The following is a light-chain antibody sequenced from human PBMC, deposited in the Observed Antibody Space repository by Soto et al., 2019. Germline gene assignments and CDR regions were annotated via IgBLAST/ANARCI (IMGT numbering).Light chain of an antibody. J-gene: IGKJ2*01. Sequence: EIVMTQSPATLSVSPGERATLSCRASQSINTNLAWYQQKPGQAPRLLIYGASIRATGIPARFSGSGSGTEFTLTISSLQSEDFAVYCFQQYDDYYTFGQGTKLEIK. CDR1: QSINTN. V-gene: IGKV3-15*01. CDR2: GAS. CDR3: QQYDDYYT.